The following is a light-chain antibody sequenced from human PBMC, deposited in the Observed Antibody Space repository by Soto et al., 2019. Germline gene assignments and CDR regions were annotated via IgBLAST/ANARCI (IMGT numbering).Light chain of an antibody. V-gene: IGKV3-20*01. CDR1: QSVSSSY. J-gene: IGKJ4*01. CDR3: QHYGSSPLT. Sequence: EIVLTQSPGTLSLSPGERATLSCRASQSVSSSYLGWYQQKPGQAPRLLIYGASNRATGIPDRFSGIGSGTDFSLTISRLEPEDFAVYYCQHYGSSPLTFGEGTKVELK. CDR2: GAS.